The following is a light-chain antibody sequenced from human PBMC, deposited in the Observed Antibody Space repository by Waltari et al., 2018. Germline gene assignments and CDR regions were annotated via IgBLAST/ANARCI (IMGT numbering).Light chain of an antibody. CDR2: DDT. CDR1: NIGFKS. J-gene: IGLJ2*01. Sequence: SSVLTQPPSVSVAPGQTAIISCGGNNIGFKSVHWHQQKPGQAPVVVMFDDTDRPSGIPERFSGSKSGNTATLSISRVEVDDEADFYCQVWDSGHFPRFGGGTKLTVL. V-gene: IGLV3-21*02. CDR3: QVWDSGHFPR.